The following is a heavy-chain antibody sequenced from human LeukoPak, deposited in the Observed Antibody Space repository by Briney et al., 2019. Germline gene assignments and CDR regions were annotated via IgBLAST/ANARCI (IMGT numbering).Heavy chain of an antibody. D-gene: IGHD3-10*01. CDR3: ARHYGP. CDR1: GASISSGGFS. J-gene: IGHJ4*02. V-gene: IGHV4-30-2*03. Sequence: SETLSLTCAVSGASISSGGFSWSWIRQPPGKGLEWIGSIFYSGTTYYNPSLKSRVTLSVDTSKNQFSLKLNSVTATDTAVYYCARHYGPWGQGTLVTVSS. CDR2: IFYSGTT.